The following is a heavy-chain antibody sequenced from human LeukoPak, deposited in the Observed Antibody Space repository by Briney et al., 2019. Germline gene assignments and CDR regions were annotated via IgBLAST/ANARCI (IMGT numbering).Heavy chain of an antibody. CDR2: INHSGST. CDR1: GGSISSSSYY. D-gene: IGHD6-13*01. J-gene: IGHJ6*03. V-gene: IGHV4-39*07. CDR3: ARRKGGIAAAGWYYYYYYMDV. Sequence: KTSETLSLTCTVSGGSISSSSYYWGWIRQPPGKGLEWIGEINHSGSTNYNPSLKSRVTISVDTSKNQFSLKLSSVTAADTAVYYCARRKGGIAAAGWYYYYYYMDVWGKGTTVTISS.